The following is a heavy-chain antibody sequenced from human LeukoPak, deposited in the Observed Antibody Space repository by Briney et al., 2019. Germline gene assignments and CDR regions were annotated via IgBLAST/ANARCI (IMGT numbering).Heavy chain of an antibody. Sequence: GGSLRLSCAASGFTFSSYWMNWARQAPGKGLEWVSGISDSGGGTYYADSVKGRFTISRDNSKNTLYLQMNSLRAEDTAVYYCAKLPGRAADYWGQGTLVTVSS. J-gene: IGHJ4*02. CDR1: GFTFSSYW. CDR2: ISDSGGGT. CDR3: AKLPGRAADY. V-gene: IGHV3-23*01.